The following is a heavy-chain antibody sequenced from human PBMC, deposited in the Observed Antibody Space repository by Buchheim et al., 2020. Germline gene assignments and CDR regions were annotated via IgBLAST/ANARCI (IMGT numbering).Heavy chain of an antibody. Sequence: EVQLLESGGGLVQPGGSLRLSCAASGFTFSSYAMSWVRQAPGKGLEWVSAISGSGGSTYYADSVKGRFTISRDNSKNKLYLQMNSLRAEDTAVYYCAKALGYCSSTSCYPWFDPWGQGTL. CDR3: AKALGYCSSTSCYPWFDP. CDR2: ISGSGGST. D-gene: IGHD2-2*01. J-gene: IGHJ5*02. V-gene: IGHV3-23*01. CDR1: GFTFSSYA.